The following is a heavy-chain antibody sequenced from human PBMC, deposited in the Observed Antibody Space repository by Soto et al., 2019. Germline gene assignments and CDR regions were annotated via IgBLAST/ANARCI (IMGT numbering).Heavy chain of an antibody. J-gene: IGHJ3*02. CDR1: GGSISSGGYY. D-gene: IGHD5-12*01. V-gene: IGHV4-31*03. Sequence: QVQLQESGPGLVKPSQTLSLTCTVSGGSISSGGYYWSWIRQHPGKGLEWLGYIYYSGSTYYNPSLKSRVTISVDTSKNQFSLKLSSVTAADTAVYYCARGGLVATMGDAFDIWGQGTMVTVSS. CDR2: IYYSGST. CDR3: ARGGLVATMGDAFDI.